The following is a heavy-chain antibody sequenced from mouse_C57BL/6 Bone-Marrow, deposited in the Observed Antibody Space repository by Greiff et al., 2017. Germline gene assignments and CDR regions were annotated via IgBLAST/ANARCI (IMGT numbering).Heavy chain of an antibody. CDR1: GYTFTSYW. D-gene: IGHD2-5*01. CDR3: ARPYYSNYWYFDV. J-gene: IGHJ1*03. Sequence: QVQLQQSGAELVKPGASVKMSCKASGYTFTSYWITWVKQRPGQGLEWIGDIYPGSGSTIYNEKFKSKATLTVDTSSSTAYMQLSSLTSEDSAVYYCARPYYSNYWYFDVWGTGTTVTVSS. CDR2: IYPGSGST. V-gene: IGHV1-55*01.